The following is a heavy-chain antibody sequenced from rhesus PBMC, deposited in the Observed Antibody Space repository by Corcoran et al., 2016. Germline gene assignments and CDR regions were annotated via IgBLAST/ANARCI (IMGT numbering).Heavy chain of an antibody. CDR1: SASITSAYSY. CDR2: INFSGNT. J-gene: IGHJ4*01. D-gene: IGHD6-25*01. Sequence: QVQLQESGPGLVKPSETLSLTCAVSSASITSAYSYWTWIRQPPGKGLEWIGYINFSGNTNYNPSLKSRVTISRDTSKNQFSLKLSSVTAADTAVYYCARYIATAFGYWGQGVLVTVSS. CDR3: ARYIATAFGY. V-gene: IGHV4-122*02.